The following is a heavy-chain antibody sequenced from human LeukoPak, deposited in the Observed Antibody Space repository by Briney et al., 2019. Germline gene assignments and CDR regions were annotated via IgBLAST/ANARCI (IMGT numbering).Heavy chain of an antibody. Sequence: GGSLRLSCAASGFTFSSYAMDWVRQAPGKGLEWVAVISYDGSNKYYADSVKGRFTISRDNSKNTLYLQMNSLRAEDTAVYYCARPAWGQWLAEFDYWGQGTLVTVSS. J-gene: IGHJ4*02. CDR1: GFTFSSYA. CDR3: ARPAWGQWLAEFDY. D-gene: IGHD6-19*01. V-gene: IGHV3-30-3*01. CDR2: ISYDGSNK.